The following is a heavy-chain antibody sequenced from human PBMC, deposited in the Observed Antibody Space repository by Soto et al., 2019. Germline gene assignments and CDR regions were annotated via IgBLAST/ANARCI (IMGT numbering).Heavy chain of an antibody. V-gene: IGHV1-69*06. CDR2: IIPIFGTA. J-gene: IGHJ5*02. CDR3: ARDQDSSGYPYNWFDP. Sequence: QVQLVQSGAEVKKPGSSVKVSCKASGGTFSSYAISLVRQAPGQGLEWMGGIIPIFGTANYAQKFQGRVTITADKSTSTAYMELSSLRSEDTAVYYCARDQDSSGYPYNWFDPWGQGTLVTVSS. D-gene: IGHD3-22*01. CDR1: GGTFSSYA.